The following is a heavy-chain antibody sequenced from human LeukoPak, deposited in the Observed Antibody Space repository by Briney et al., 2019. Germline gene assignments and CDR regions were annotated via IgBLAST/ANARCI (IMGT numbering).Heavy chain of an antibody. V-gene: IGHV3-23*01. Sequence: GGSLRLSCAASGFTFSNYGLSWVRQAPGKGLEWVSSIGPSGSSTYYADSVKGRFTISRDNSKNTLYLQMNSLRAEDTAVYYCTKIKDAAGIDFWGLGTLVTVSS. CDR3: TKIKDAAGIDF. CDR1: GFTFSNYG. CDR2: IGPSGSST. J-gene: IGHJ4*02. D-gene: IGHD6-13*01.